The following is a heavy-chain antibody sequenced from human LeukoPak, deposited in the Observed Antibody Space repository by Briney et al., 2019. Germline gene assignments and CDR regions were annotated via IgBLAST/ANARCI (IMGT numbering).Heavy chain of an antibody. Sequence: GGSLRLSCAASGFTFTSYWMSWVRQAPGKGLEWVANIKEDGSAQYYVGSVKGRFTISRDNAKNSLNLQMNSLRAEDTAVYYCATSSNAPGNHWGQGTLVTVSS. CDR3: ATSSNAPGNH. V-gene: IGHV3-7*01. D-gene: IGHD2-2*01. J-gene: IGHJ5*02. CDR2: IKEDGSAQ. CDR1: GFTFTSYW.